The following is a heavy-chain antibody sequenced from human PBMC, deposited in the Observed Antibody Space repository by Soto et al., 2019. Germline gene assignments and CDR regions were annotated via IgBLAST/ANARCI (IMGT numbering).Heavy chain of an antibody. V-gene: IGHV4-34*01. J-gene: IGHJ4*02. Sequence: SETLSLTCAVSCGSYSGYYWNWIRQPPGKGLEWLGEISRSGSATYNPSLKGRVTMSVDKPKNKFSLNLTSVTAAGTAVYYCARVISSRDEYFDYWGQRTVITVS. CDR3: ARVISSRDEYFDY. CDR2: ISRSGSA. CDR1: CGSYSGYY. D-gene: IGHD2-2*01.